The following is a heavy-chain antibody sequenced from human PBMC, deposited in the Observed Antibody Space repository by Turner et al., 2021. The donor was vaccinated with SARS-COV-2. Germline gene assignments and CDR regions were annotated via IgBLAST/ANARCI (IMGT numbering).Heavy chain of an antibody. D-gene: IGHD3-22*01. J-gene: IGHJ4*02. CDR3: ARNSPKWYYYDSSGYYDY. V-gene: IGHV4-39*01. Sequence: QLQLQESGPGMVKPSETLSLTCTVSGGSISSRSYFRGWIRPPPGKGLEWIGSIYYSGSTYHNPSLKSRVTISVDTSKNQFSLKLSSVTAADTAVYYCARNSPKWYYYDSSGYYDYWGQGTLVTVSS. CDR2: IYYSGST. CDR1: GGSISSRSYF.